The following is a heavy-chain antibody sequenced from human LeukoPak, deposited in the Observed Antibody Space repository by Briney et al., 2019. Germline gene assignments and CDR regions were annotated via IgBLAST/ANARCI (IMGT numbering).Heavy chain of an antibody. CDR3: AKGGRYYYDSSGYIDN. CDR1: GFTFDDYA. D-gene: IGHD3-22*01. J-gene: IGHJ4*02. V-gene: IGHV3-9*03. Sequence: GGSLRLSCAASGFTFDDYAMYWVRQAPGKGLEWVSGISWNGGSIAYADSVKGRFTISRDNAKNSLYLQMNSLRAEDMALFYCAKGGRYYYDSSGYIDNWGQGTLVTVSS. CDR2: ISWNGGSI.